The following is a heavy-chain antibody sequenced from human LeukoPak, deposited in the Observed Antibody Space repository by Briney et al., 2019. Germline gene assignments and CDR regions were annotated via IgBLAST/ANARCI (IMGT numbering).Heavy chain of an antibody. Sequence: GGSLRLSCAASGFTFSNYNMNWVRQAPGKGLERVSSISSSSTYIYYEDSVKGRFTISRDNAKNSLYLLMNSLRAEDTAVYYCARDYVTSGWYDYWGQGTLVTVSS. D-gene: IGHD6-19*01. J-gene: IGHJ4*02. CDR3: ARDYVTSGWYDY. CDR2: ISSSSTYI. CDR1: GFTFSNYN. V-gene: IGHV3-21*01.